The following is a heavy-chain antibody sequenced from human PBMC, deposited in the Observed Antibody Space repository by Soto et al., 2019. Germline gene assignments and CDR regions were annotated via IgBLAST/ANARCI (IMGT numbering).Heavy chain of an antibody. Sequence: SETLSLTCTVSGGSISNYYWSWIRQPPGKGLEWNGYIYYSGSTNYNPSLKSRVTISVDTSKNQFSLNLSSVTAADTAVYYCARHNTQSYYYGMDVWGQGTTVTVSS. CDR1: GGSISNYY. CDR2: IYYSGST. J-gene: IGHJ6*02. CDR3: ARHNTQSYYYGMDV. V-gene: IGHV4-59*08.